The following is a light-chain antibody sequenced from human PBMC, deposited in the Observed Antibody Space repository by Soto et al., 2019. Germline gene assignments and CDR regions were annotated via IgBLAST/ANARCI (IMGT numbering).Light chain of an antibody. V-gene: IGLV4-69*01. CDR2: LNSDGSH. CDR1: SGHSNYA. J-gene: IGLJ2*01. CDR3: QTWGTGTHVL. Sequence: QPVLTQSPSASASLGASVKLTCTLSSGHSNYAIAWHQQQPEKGPRFLMKLNSDGSHSKGDGIPDRFSGSSSGAERYLTISSLQSEDEADYYCQTWGTGTHVLFGGGTKLTVL.